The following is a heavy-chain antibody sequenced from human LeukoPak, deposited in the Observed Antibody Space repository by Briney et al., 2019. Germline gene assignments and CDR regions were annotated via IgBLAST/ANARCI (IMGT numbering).Heavy chain of an antibody. CDR3: AREGSSAFDF. CDR1: GGSISSYY. CDR2: IYYSGST. Sequence: SETLSLTCTVSGGSISSYYWSWIRQPPGKGLEWIGYIYYSGSTNYNPSLKSRVTISVDTSKNQFSLHLNSVTPEDTAVYYCAREGSSAFDFWGQGTLVTVSP. D-gene: IGHD1-26*01. J-gene: IGHJ4*02. V-gene: IGHV4-59*12.